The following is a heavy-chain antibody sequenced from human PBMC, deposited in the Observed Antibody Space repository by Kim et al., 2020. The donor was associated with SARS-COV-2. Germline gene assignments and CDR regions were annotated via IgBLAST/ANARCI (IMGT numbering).Heavy chain of an antibody. CDR1: VGSISSGGYY. J-gene: IGHJ5*02. CDR2: INYSGST. Sequence: SETLSLTCTVSVGSISSGGYYWSWIRKNPGKGLEGIGYINYSGSTYYNPSLKSRVTISVDTSKNQFSLKLSSVTAADTAVYYCARVTFHYGSVWFDPWGQGTLVTVSS. V-gene: IGHV4-31*03. CDR3: ARVTFHYGSVWFDP. D-gene: IGHD3-10*01.